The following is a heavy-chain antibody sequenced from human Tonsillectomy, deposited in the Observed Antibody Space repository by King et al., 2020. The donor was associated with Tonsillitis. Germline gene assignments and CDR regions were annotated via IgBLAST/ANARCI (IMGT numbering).Heavy chain of an antibody. V-gene: IGHV3-30*04. CDR2: ISYDGSNK. D-gene: IGHD6-19*01. CDR1: GVTFSSYA. CDR3: ARDVSGWRQFDY. Sequence: VQLVESGGGVVQPGRSLRLSCAASGVTFSSYAMHWVRQAPGKGLEWVAVISYDGSNKYYADSVKGRFTISRDISKNTLFLQMNSLRAEVTAVYYCARDVSGWRQFDYWGQGTLVTVSS. J-gene: IGHJ4*02.